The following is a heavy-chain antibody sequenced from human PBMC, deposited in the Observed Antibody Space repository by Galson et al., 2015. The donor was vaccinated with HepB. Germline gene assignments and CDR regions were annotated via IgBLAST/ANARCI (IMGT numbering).Heavy chain of an antibody. CDR1: GFTFKTYS. J-gene: IGHJ4*02. Sequence: SLRLSCAGSGFTFKTYSMNWVRQAPGKGLEWVSSISSGSSHKHYADSVKGRFTISRDNARDSLYLQMSSLSAEDTAVYYCVRPGVSGTSFDYWGQGTLVTVSS. CDR3: VRPGVSGTSFDY. D-gene: IGHD7-27*01. V-gene: IGHV3-21*01. CDR2: ISSGSSHK.